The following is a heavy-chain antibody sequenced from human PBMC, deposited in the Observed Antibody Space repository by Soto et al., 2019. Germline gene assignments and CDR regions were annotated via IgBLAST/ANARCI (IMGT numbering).Heavy chain of an antibody. CDR2: IIPIFGTA. Sequence: QVQLVQSGAEVQKPGSSVKVSCKASGGTFSSYAISWVRQAPGQGLEWMGGIIPIFGTANYAQKFQGRVTITADESTSTAYMELSSLRSEDTAVYYCAREVKQWLVLGRTFDYWGQGTLVTVSS. J-gene: IGHJ4*02. CDR3: AREVKQWLVLGRTFDY. D-gene: IGHD6-19*01. V-gene: IGHV1-69*01. CDR1: GGTFSSYA.